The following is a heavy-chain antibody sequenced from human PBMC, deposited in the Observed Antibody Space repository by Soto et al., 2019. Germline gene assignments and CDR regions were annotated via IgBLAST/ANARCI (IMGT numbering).Heavy chain of an antibody. V-gene: IGHV4-4*07. CDR1: GGSLNSYY. Sequence: QVQLQQSGPGLVKPSETLSLTCTVSGGSLNSYYWYWIRQPAGKGLEWIGRIYISGSTNYYPSLSIRVTMSIATSKIQFSLQVSSVTAAYTAVYYCAKSSSRSSLGQYGLDVWGQGTTVTVSS. CDR2: IYISGST. D-gene: IGHD6-13*01. CDR3: AKSSSRSSLGQYGLDV. J-gene: IGHJ6*02.